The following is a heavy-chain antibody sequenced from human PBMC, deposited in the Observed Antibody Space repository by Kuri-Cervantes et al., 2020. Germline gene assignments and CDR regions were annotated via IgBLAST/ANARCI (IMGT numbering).Heavy chain of an antibody. V-gene: IGHV3-30*18. Sequence: GESLKISCAASGFTFSSHGMHWVRQAPGKGLEWIAVISNDGTNKYYADSVKGRFTISRDNSKNTLYLQMNSLRAEDTAVYYCAKDWELSYWGQGTLVTVSS. CDR2: ISNDGTNK. D-gene: IGHD1-26*01. CDR3: AKDWELSY. J-gene: IGHJ4*02. CDR1: GFTFSSHG.